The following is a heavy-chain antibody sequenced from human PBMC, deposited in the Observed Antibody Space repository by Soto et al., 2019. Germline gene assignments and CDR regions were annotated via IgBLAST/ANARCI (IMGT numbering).Heavy chain of an antibody. CDR3: ARGIPVSGSFDY. D-gene: IGHD6-19*01. J-gene: IGHJ4*02. V-gene: IGHV4-31*03. CDR1: GDSIGRGGYY. CDR2: IYTTGST. Sequence: LSLTCTVSGDSIGRGGYYWTWIRQHPGKGLEWIAYIYTTGSTYYNPSLKSRVGISVDTSKNQFSLKLSSVTAADTAVYYCARGIPVSGSFDYWGQGTLVTVSS.